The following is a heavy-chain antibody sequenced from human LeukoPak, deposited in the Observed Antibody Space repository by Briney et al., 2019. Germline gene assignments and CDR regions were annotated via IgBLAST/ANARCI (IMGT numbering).Heavy chain of an antibody. V-gene: IGHV3-23*01. D-gene: IGHD3-3*01. CDR1: GFTFSSYS. CDR2: ISGSGGST. CDR3: AKDKSHDFWSGYYSDY. J-gene: IGHJ4*02. Sequence: GGSLRLSCAASGFTFSSYSMNWVRQAPGKGLEWVSAISGSGGSTYYADSVKGRFTISRDNSKNTLYLQMNSLRAEDTAVYYCAKDKSHDFWSGYYSDYWGQGTLVTVSS.